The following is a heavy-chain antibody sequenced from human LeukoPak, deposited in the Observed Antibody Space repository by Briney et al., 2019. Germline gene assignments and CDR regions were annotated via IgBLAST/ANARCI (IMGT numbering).Heavy chain of an antibody. CDR1: GFTFSTYW. CDR3: ARGNRGSYDY. CDR2: MNGDGTTT. J-gene: IGHJ4*02. Sequence: GGSLRLSCAASGFTFSTYWMCWVRQAPGKGLVWVSLMNGDGTTTSYADSVKGRFTISRDNARNTLYLEMNSLRAEDTAVYYCARGNRGSYDYWGQGTLVTVSS. V-gene: IGHV3-74*01. D-gene: IGHD3-16*01.